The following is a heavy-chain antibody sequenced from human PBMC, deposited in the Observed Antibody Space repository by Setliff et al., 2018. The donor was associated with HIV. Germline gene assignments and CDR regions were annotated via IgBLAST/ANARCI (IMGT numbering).Heavy chain of an antibody. CDR3: AGQGPMVRGVADY. CDR2: VSYTGTN. V-gene: IGHV4-30-4*01. D-gene: IGHD3-10*01. Sequence: SETLSLTCTASYATLSTADYYWTWIRQPPGKGLEWIGFVSYTGTNRYSPSLRSRISISIDASKNKFSLQLSSVTAADTAVYYCAGQGPMVRGVADYWGQGTLVTVSS. J-gene: IGHJ4*02. CDR1: YATLSTADYY.